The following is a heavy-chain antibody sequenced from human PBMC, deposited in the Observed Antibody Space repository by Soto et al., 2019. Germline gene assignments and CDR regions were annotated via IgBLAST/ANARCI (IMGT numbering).Heavy chain of an antibody. D-gene: IGHD3-9*01. V-gene: IGHV3-23*01. CDR2: ISGSGGGT. CDR3: AKDESAGYYYFDY. Sequence: PGGSLRLSCAASGFTFSSYAMTWVRQAPGKGLEWVSAISGSGGGTYYADSVKGRVTVSRDNSKNTLYLQMNSLRAEDTAVYYCAKDESAGYYYFDYWGQGTLVTVSS. CDR1: GFTFSSYA. J-gene: IGHJ4*02.